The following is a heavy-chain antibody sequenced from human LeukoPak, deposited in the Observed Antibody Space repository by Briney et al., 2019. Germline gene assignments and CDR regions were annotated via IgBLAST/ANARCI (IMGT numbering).Heavy chain of an antibody. CDR2: IYHSGST. D-gene: IGHD3-22*01. Sequence: SETLSLTCAVSGGPISSSNWWSWVRQPPGKGLEWIGEIYHSGSTNYNPSLKSRVTISVDKSKNQFSLKLSSVTAADTAVYYCARDGNYYYDTDDYWGQGTLVTVSS. CDR1: GGPISSSNW. J-gene: IGHJ4*02. V-gene: IGHV4-4*02. CDR3: ARDGNYYYDTDDY.